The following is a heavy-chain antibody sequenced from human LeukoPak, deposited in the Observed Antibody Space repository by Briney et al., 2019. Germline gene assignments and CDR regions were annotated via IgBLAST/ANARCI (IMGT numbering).Heavy chain of an antibody. J-gene: IGHJ3*02. V-gene: IGHV1-24*01. CDR1: GYTLTELS. D-gene: IGHD1-26*01. CDR2: FDPEDGET. CDR3: ARDRAYSGSYYDAFDI. Sequence: ASVKVSCKVSGYTLTELSMHWVRQAPGKGLEWMGGFDPEDGETIYAQKFQGRVTMTEDTSTDTAYMELSRLRSDDTAVYYCARDRAYSGSYYDAFDIWGQGTMVTVSS.